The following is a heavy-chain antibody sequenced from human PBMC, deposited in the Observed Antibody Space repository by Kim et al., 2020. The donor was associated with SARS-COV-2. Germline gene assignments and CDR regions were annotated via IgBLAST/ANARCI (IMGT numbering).Heavy chain of an antibody. J-gene: IGHJ6*02. CDR3: ARDGTRGSYYYYGMDV. Sequence: DSVKSRFTISRGKSKNTLYLQMDSLRAEDTAVYYWARDGTRGSYYYYGMDVWGQGTTVTVSS. D-gene: IGHD3-16*01. V-gene: IGHV3-66*01.